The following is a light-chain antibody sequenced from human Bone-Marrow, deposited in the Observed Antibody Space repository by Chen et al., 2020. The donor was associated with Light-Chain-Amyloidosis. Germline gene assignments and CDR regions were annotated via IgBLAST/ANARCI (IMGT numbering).Light chain of an antibody. J-gene: IGLJ3*02. CDR3: QVWDRRSDRPV. CDR2: DDS. CDR1: NIGSTS. Sequence: SYVLTQPSSVSVAPGQTATIACGGNNIGSTSVHWYQQTPGQAPLLVVFDDSDRPAGIPERLSGSNSGNTATLTISRVEAGDEADYYCQVWDRRSDRPVFGGGTMLTVL. V-gene: IGLV3-21*02.